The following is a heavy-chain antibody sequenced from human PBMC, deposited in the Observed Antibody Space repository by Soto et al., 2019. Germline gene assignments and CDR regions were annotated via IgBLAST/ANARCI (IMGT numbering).Heavy chain of an antibody. J-gene: IGHJ6*02. Sequence: SVKVSCKASGGTFSSYSISWVRQAPGQGLEWMGGIIPIFGTANYAQKFQGRVTITADESTSTAYMELSSLRSEDTAVYYCATFPGITGTTRGFYYYYGMDVWGQGTTVTVSS. D-gene: IGHD1-7*01. CDR3: ATFPGITGTTRGFYYYYGMDV. CDR2: IIPIFGTA. V-gene: IGHV1-69*13. CDR1: GGTFSSYS.